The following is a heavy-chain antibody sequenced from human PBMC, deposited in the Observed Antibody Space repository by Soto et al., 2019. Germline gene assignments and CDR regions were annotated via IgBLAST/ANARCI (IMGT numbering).Heavy chain of an antibody. D-gene: IGHD4-17*01. CDR2: IYYSGST. J-gene: IGHJ2*01. CDR3: AREADGDYEPTYWSIDL. Sequence: QVHLQESGPGLVKPSQTLSLTCTVSGGSISSGGYFWTWIRQHPGKGLEWIGNIYYSGSTYYNPSIKSRVTISVDTSKNQFSLKLSSVTAADTAVYYCAREADGDYEPTYWSIDLWGRGTLVTVSS. CDR1: GGSISSGGYF. V-gene: IGHV4-31*03.